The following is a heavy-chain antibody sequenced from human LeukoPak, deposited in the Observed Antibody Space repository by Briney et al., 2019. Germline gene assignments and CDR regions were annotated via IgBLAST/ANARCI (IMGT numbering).Heavy chain of an antibody. CDR2: INPSGGST. J-gene: IGHJ6*03. D-gene: IGHD3-22*01. Sequence: ASVKVSCKASGYTFTSYYMHRVRQAPGQGLEWMGIINPSGGSTSYAQKFQGRVTMTRDMSTSTVYMELSSLRSEDTAVYYCARDNDSSGYYHDYYYYYMDVWGKGTTVTVSS. V-gene: IGHV1-46*01. CDR1: GYTFTSYY. CDR3: ARDNDSSGYYHDYYYYYMDV.